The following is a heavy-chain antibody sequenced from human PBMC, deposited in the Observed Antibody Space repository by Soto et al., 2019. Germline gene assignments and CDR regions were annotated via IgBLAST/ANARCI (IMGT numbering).Heavy chain of an antibody. J-gene: IGHJ5*02. CDR3: AKGIDDFWSGNNWFDP. D-gene: IGHD3-3*01. CDR1: GFTLSSYA. Sequence: GGSLRLSCAASGFTLSSYAMSWVRQATGKGLEWVSAISGSGGSTYYADSVKGRFTISRVNSKNTLYLQINSLRAEDTAVYYCAKGIDDFWSGNNWFDPWGQGTLVTVSS. CDR2: ISGSGGST. V-gene: IGHV3-23*01.